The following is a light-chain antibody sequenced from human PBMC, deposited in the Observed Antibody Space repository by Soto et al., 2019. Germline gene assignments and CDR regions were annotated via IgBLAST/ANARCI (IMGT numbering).Light chain of an antibody. CDR1: NSDVGGYSY. J-gene: IGLJ1*01. Sequence: QSALTQPPSASGSPGQSVAISCTGTNSDVGGYSYVSWYQQHPGKAPKLMIYEVNKRPSGVPDRFSGSKSGNTASLTVSGLQAEDEADYYCSSYAGSSNVFGTGTKVTVL. V-gene: IGLV2-8*01. CDR2: EVN. CDR3: SSYAGSSNV.